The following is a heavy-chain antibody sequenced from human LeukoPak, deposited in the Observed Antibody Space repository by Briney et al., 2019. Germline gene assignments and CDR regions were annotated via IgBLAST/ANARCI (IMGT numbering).Heavy chain of an antibody. Sequence: GASVKVSCKASGYTFTSYDINWVRQATGQGLEWMGWMNPNSGNTGYAQKFQGRVTITRNTSISTAYMELSSLRSEDTAVYYCARAHSSGRNPTSVYYYYMDVWGKGTTVTVSS. CDR3: ARAHSSGRNPTSVYYYYMDV. V-gene: IGHV1-8*01. J-gene: IGHJ6*03. CDR1: GYTFTSYD. D-gene: IGHD6-19*01. CDR2: MNPNSGNT.